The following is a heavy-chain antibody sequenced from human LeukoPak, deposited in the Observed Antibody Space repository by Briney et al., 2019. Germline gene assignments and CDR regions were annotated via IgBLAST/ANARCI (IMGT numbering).Heavy chain of an antibody. CDR2: MNPNSGNT. Sequence: ASVKVSCKASGYTFTSYDINWVRQATGQGLEWMGWMNPNSGNTGYAQKFQGRVTMTRNTSISTAYMELSSLRSEDTAVYYCARRSGDAVAATLSTYYYYYYMDVWGKGTTVTISS. CDR3: ARRSGDAVAATLSTYYYYYYMDV. J-gene: IGHJ6*03. D-gene: IGHD2-15*01. CDR1: GYTFTSYD. V-gene: IGHV1-8*01.